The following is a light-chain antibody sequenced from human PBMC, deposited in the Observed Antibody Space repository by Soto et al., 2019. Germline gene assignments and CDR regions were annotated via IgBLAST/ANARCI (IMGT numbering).Light chain of an antibody. J-gene: IGLJ1*01. CDR3: SSYTRAATYV. CDR1: SSDVGAYNY. V-gene: IGLV2-14*03. CDR2: DVS. Sequence: QSALTQPASMSGSPGQSITISCTGSSSDVGAYNYDSWYQQYRPGEAPKLIIYDVSHRPAGVSTRFSGSESGNTASLTISGLQTEDEADYYCSSYTRAATYVFGTGTQLTVL.